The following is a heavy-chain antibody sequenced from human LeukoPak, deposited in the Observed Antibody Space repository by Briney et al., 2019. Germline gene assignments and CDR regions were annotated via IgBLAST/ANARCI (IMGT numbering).Heavy chain of an antibody. J-gene: IGHJ3*02. Sequence: ASVKVSCKASGYTFTRYDINWVRQATGHGLEWMGWMNPNSGNTGYAQKFQGRVTMTRNTSISTAYMELSSLRSEDTAVYYCARPYDSSGYYYSDAFDIWGQGTMVTVSS. V-gene: IGHV1-8*01. CDR1: GYTFTRYD. D-gene: IGHD3-22*01. CDR2: MNPNSGNT. CDR3: ARPYDSSGYYYSDAFDI.